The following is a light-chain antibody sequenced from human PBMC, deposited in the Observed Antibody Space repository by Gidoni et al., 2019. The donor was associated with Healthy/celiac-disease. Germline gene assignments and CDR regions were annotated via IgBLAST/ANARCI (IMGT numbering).Light chain of an antibody. J-gene: IGKJ2*04. Sequence: EIVLTQSPGTLSLSPGERATLSCRASQSVSSSYLAWYQQKPGQAPRLLIYGASSRATVIPDRFSGSGSGTDFTLTISRLEPEDFAVYYCQQYGSSPLCSFXQXTKLEIK. CDR1: QSVSSSY. V-gene: IGKV3-20*01. CDR3: QQYGSSPLCS. CDR2: GAS.